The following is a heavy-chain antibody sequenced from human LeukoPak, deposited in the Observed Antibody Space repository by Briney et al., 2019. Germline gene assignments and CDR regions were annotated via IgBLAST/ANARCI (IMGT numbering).Heavy chain of an antibody. CDR1: GFSFSLYA. Sequence: GGSLRLSCAASGFSFSLYAMNWVRQAPGKGLEWISYINSGGDDIHYAASVRGRFIISRDDAGNTLFLQLSSLRAEDTAVYYCARDTIQPGLIDDWGQGTLVTVSS. CDR3: ARDTIQPGLIDD. CDR2: INSGGDDI. J-gene: IGHJ4*02. V-gene: IGHV3-21*05. D-gene: IGHD2-2*01.